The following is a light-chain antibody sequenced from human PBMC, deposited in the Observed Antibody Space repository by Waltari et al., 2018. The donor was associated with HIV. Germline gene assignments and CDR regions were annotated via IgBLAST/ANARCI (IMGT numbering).Light chain of an antibody. J-gene: IGLJ3*02. CDR3: QSVDSSGSIWV. CDR1: ALPKQY. V-gene: IGLV3-25*03. Sequence: SYELTQPPSVSVSPGQTATITCSGDALPKQYAYWYQQKPGQAPVLVIYKDSEMPSGIPERFSGSSSGTTVTLTISGVQAEDEADYHCQSVDSSGSIWVFGGGTKLTVL. CDR2: KDS.